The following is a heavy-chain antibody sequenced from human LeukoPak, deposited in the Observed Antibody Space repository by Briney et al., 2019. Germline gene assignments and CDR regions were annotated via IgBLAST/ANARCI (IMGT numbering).Heavy chain of an antibody. D-gene: IGHD3-22*01. Sequence: GGSLRLSCAVSGFRLNNHWMTWVRQAPGKGLEWVANIKQDGSEKYYVDSVKGRFTISRDNAKNSLYLQMNSLRAEDTAVYYCARGSWDYYDSSGYSGSFDYWGQGTLVTVSS. CDR3: ARGSWDYYDSSGYSGSFDY. CDR2: IKQDGSEK. V-gene: IGHV3-7*01. J-gene: IGHJ4*02. CDR1: GFRLNNHW.